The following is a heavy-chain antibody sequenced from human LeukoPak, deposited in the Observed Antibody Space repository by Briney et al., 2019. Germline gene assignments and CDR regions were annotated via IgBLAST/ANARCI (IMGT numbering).Heavy chain of an antibody. Sequence: PGVPLRLSCAASGFTFSSYSMNWVPQAPGKGLEWVSSISSSSSYIYYADSVKGRFTISRDNAKNSLYLQMNSLRAEDTAVYYCARVGWQSVDYWGQGTLVTVSS. CDR1: GFTFSSYS. CDR3: ARVGWQSVDY. D-gene: IGHD2-15*01. CDR2: ISSSSSYI. V-gene: IGHV3-21*01. J-gene: IGHJ4*02.